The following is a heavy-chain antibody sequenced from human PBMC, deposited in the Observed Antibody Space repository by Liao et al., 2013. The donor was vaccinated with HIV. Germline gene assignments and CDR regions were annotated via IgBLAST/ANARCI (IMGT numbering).Heavy chain of an antibody. CDR2: IYTSGGT. CDR1: GGSISSYY. Sequence: QVQLQESGPGLVKPSETLSLTCTVSGGSISSYYWSWIRQPAGKGLEWIGRIYTSGGTNYNPSLKSRVTISVDRSKNQFSLKLTSVTAADTAVYYCARGGYDFWSGYPPYYFDYWGQGTLVTVSS. CDR3: ARGGYDFWSGYPPYYFDY. D-gene: IGHD3-3*01. V-gene: IGHV4-4*07. J-gene: IGHJ4*02.